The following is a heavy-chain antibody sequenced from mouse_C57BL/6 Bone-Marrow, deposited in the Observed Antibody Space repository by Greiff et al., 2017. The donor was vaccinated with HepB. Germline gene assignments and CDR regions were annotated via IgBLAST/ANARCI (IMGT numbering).Heavy chain of an antibody. CDR1: GFTFSSYA. D-gene: IGHD2-5*01. CDR3: AREVYYYSKFAY. CDR2: ISDGGSYT. V-gene: IGHV5-4*01. Sequence: EVHLVESGGGLVKPGGSLKLSCAASGFTFSSYAMSWVRQTPEKRLEWVATISDGGSYTYYPDNVKGRFTISRDNAKNNLYLQMSHLKSEDTAMYYCAREVYYYSKFAYWGQGALVTVSA. J-gene: IGHJ3*01.